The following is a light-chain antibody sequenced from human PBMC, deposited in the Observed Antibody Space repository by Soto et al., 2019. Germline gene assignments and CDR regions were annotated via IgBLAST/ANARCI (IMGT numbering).Light chain of an antibody. CDR1: QSVSSY. Sequence: EIVLTQSPATLSLSPGERATLSCWASQSVSSYLAWYQHKPGQAPRLLIYGASRRATGIPARFSGSGSGTEFTLTISSLQSEDFAVYYCQQYNNWPPITFGQGTRLEIK. CDR3: QQYNNWPPIT. V-gene: IGKV3-15*01. J-gene: IGKJ5*01. CDR2: GAS.